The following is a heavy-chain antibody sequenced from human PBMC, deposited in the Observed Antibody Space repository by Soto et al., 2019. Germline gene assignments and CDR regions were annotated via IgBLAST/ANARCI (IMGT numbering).Heavy chain of an antibody. V-gene: IGHV3-23*01. D-gene: IGHD3-3*01. J-gene: IGHJ4*02. CDR2: ISGSGGTT. CDR1: GFTFSSYA. Sequence: PGGSLRLSCVASGFTFSSYALNWVRQAPGRGLEWVSAISGSGGTTYYADSVKGRFTISRDNAKNSLFLQMDSLRAEDTAVYYCASRPSEVDYYAVFDYWGRGTQVTVSS. CDR3: ASRPSEVDYYAVFDY.